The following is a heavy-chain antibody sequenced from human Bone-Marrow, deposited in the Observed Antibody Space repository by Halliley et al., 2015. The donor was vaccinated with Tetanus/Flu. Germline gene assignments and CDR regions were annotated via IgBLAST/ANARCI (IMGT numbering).Heavy chain of an antibody. CDR3: ARDRFSSGANFAN. D-gene: IGHD6-25*01. CDR1: GGSVSSGSYY. J-gene: IGHJ4*02. Sequence: TLSLTCTVSGGSVSSGSYYWSWIRQPPGKGLEWIGYIFFSGSANYNPSLKSRVTLSVDTSKNQFSLSLSSVTAADTAVYYCARDRFSSGANFANGGQGTLVTVS. V-gene: IGHV4-61*01. CDR2: IFFSGSA.